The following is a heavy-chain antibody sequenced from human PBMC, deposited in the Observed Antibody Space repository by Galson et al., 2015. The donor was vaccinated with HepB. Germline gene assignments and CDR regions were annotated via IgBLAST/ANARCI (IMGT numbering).Heavy chain of an antibody. V-gene: IGHV6-1*01. CDR1: GDSVSSNSAA. D-gene: IGHD6-19*01. J-gene: IGHJ4*02. CDR2: TYYRSKWYN. CDR3: ARERRIAVAHYYFDY. Sequence: CAISGDSVSSNSAAWNWIRQSPSRGLEWLGRTYYRSKWYNDYAVSVKSRITTNPDTSKNQFSLQLNSVTPEDTAVYYCARERRIAVAHYYFDYWGQGTLVTVSS.